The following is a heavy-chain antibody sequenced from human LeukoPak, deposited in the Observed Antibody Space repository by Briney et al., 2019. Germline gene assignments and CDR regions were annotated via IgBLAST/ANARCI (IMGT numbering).Heavy chain of an antibody. Sequence: GASVKVSCKASGYTFTSYGISWVRQAPGQGLEWMGWISAYNGNTNYAQKLQGRVTMTTVTSTSTAYMELRSLRSDDTAVYYCARDQVVGIAAAGPQGDYWGQGTLVTVSS. CDR2: ISAYNGNT. J-gene: IGHJ4*02. V-gene: IGHV1-18*01. D-gene: IGHD6-13*01. CDR3: ARDQVVGIAAAGPQGDY. CDR1: GYTFTSYG.